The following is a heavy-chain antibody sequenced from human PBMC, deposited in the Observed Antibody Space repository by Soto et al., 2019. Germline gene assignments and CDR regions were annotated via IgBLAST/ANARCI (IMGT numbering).Heavy chain of an antibody. D-gene: IGHD3-10*01. Sequence: SETLSLTCTLSGDSISSSSYYWGRIRQPPGKGLEWIWSIYYSGSTYYNPSLKSRVTISVDTSKNQFSLKLSSVTAADTAVYYCARRGADYYGSGSSRFDPWGQGTLVTVS. CDR3: ARRGADYYGSGSSRFDP. CDR2: IYYSGST. J-gene: IGHJ5*02. V-gene: IGHV4-39*01. CDR1: GDSISSSSYY.